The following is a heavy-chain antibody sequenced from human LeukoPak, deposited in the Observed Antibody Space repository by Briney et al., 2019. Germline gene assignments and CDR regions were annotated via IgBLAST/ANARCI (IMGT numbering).Heavy chain of an antibody. CDR3: ARELGSAFGL. J-gene: IGHJ3*01. CDR1: AGSISTYH. D-gene: IGHD3-3*02. CDR2: IYFSGDT. V-gene: IGHV4-59*01. Sequence: PSETLSLTCTVSAGSISTYHWSWLRQPPGKGLEWVGYIYFSGDTKYNPSLKSRVTISIDTSKNQFSLRLNSVTAADTAMYYCARELGSAFGLWGQGTMVTVSS.